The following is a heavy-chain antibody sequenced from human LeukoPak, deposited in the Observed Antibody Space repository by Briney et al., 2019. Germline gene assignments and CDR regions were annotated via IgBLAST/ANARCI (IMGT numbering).Heavy chain of an antibody. V-gene: IGHV4-4*07. J-gene: IGHJ1*01. CDR3: ARDQELGF. D-gene: IGHD3-10*01. CDR1: GASINSYY. Sequence: PSETLSLTCTVSGASINSYYWNWIRQPAGKGLEWIGRSYISGSTDYNPSLKSRVTVSVDTSKNQFSLKLTSVTAAYTAVYYCARDQELGFWGQGTLVTVPS. CDR2: SYISGST.